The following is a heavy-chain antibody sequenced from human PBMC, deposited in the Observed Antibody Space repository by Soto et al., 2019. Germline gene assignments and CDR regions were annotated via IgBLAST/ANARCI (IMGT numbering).Heavy chain of an antibody. D-gene: IGHD2-15*01. J-gene: IGHJ6*02. CDR2: IIPIFATA. CDR3: ARSQGGSSSLDIYYYYYYGMDV. Sequence: QVQLVQSGAEVKKPGSSVKVSCKAPGGTFSSYAISWVRQAPGQGLEWMGGIIPIFATAKYAQNFQGRVTITADESTSTGCMELSSLRSEDTAVYYCARSQGGSSSLDIYYYYYYGMDVWGQGTTVTVSS. CDR1: GGTFSSYA. V-gene: IGHV1-69*01.